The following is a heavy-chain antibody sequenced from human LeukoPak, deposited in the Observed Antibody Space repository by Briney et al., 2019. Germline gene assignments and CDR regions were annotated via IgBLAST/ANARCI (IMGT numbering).Heavy chain of an antibody. Sequence: GGSLRLSCAASGFSVSNNYMSWVRQAPGKGLEWVGLIKSKSEGGTTDYAAPVKGRFTVSRDDSKNTLYLQMNSLKTEDTAVYYCTTSSAHWGQGTLVTVSS. D-gene: IGHD3-10*01. V-gene: IGHV3-15*01. CDR1: GFSVSNNY. CDR2: IKSKSEGGTT. J-gene: IGHJ4*02. CDR3: TTSSAH.